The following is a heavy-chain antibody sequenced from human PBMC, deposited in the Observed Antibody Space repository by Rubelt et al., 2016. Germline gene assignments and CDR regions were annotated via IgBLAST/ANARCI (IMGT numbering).Heavy chain of an antibody. CDR3: ARRTADGFDI. J-gene: IGHJ3*02. CDR2: HSGST. V-gene: IGHV4-39*01. Sequence: HSGSTYYNPSLKSRVTISVDTSKNQFSLKLSSVTAADTAVYYCARRTADGFDIWGQGTTVTVSS.